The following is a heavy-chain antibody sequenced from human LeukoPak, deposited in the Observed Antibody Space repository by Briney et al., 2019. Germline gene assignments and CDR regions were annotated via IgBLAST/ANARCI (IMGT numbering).Heavy chain of an antibody. D-gene: IGHD4-11*01. CDR1: GFSIYNHY. V-gene: IGHV4-59*11. CDR2: VYFSGST. J-gene: IGHJ4*02. CDR3: AAIYSNYFDF. Sequence: SETLSLTCSVSGFSIYNHYWTWIRQPPGKGLEWVGYVYFSGSTNYNPSLKSRVTISLDTPKNQFSLKLTSVTAADTAIYYCAAIYSNYFDFWGQGTLVTVSS.